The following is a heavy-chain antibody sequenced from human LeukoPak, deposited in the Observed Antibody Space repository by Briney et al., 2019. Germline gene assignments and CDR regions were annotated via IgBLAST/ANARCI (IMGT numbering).Heavy chain of an antibody. CDR2: INPSGGST. D-gene: IGHD6-19*01. CDR3: ARDNPGIAVAGTKGNWFDP. CDR1: GYTFTSYY. V-gene: IGHV1-46*01. Sequence: ASVKVSCKASGYTFTSYYMHWVRQAPGQGLEWMGLINPSGGSTSYAQKFQGRVTMTRDTSTSTVYMELSSLRSEDTAVYYCARDNPGIAVAGTKGNWFDPWGQGTLVTVSS. J-gene: IGHJ5*02.